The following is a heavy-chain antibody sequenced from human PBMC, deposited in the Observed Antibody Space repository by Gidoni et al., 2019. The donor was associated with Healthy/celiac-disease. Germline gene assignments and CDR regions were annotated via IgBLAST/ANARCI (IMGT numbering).Heavy chain of an antibody. J-gene: IGHJ1*01. Sequence: EVQLLESGGGLVQPGGSLRLSCAASGFTFSSYAMSWVRQAPGKGLEWVSAISGSGGSTYYADSVKGRFTISRDNSKNTLYLQMNSLRAEDTAVYYCAKSDIVVVPAAIPRLQHWGQGTLVTVSS. CDR3: AKSDIVVVPAAIPRLQH. V-gene: IGHV3-23*01. CDR1: GFTFSSYA. CDR2: ISGSGGST. D-gene: IGHD2-2*02.